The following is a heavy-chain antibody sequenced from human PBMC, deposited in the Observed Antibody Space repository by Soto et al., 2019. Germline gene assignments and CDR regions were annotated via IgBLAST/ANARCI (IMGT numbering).Heavy chain of an antibody. J-gene: IGHJ4*02. CDR2: IHHSGST. CDR3: ARGIPHRAAIGYY. Sequence: PPATRSRSRAVHRVSFVVYYSSLLRAPPGKGLEWIGEIHHSGSTNYNPSLKSRVTISVDTSKNQFSLKLSSVTAADTAVYYCARGIPHRAAIGYYWGQGTLV. V-gene: IGHV4-34*01. D-gene: IGHD2-2*01. CDR1: RVSFVVYY.